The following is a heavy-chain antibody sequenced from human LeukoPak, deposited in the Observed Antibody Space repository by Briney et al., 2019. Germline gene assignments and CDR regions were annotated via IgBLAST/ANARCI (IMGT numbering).Heavy chain of an antibody. CDR2: ISWNSGSI. J-gene: IGHJ4*02. Sequence: PGGSLRLSCAASGFTFDDYAMHWVRQAPGKGLEWVSGISWNSGSIGYAGSVKGRFTISRDNAKNSLYLQMNSLRAEDTALYYCAARDSSGSFDYWGQGTLVTVSS. V-gene: IGHV3-9*01. D-gene: IGHD3-22*01. CDR1: GFTFDDYA. CDR3: AARDSSGSFDY.